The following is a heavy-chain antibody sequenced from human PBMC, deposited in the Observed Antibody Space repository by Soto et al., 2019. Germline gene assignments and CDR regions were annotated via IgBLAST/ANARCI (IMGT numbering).Heavy chain of an antibody. D-gene: IGHD7-27*01. CDR2: IIPIFGTA. J-gene: IGHJ3*01. V-gene: IGHV1-69*01. Sequence: QVQLVQSGAEVKKPGSSVKVSCKASGGTFSSYAISWVRQAPGQGLEWWGGIIPIFGTANYAQKFQGRVTITADETTSTAYMEQSSLRSEDTDVYYCAGQREYDQTGGMSLWGQGTMVTVSS. CDR1: GGTFSSYA. CDR3: AGQREYDQTGGMSL.